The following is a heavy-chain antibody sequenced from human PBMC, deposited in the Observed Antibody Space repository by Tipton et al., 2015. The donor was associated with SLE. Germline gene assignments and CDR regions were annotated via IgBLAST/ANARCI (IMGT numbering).Heavy chain of an antibody. D-gene: IGHD1-7*01. CDR1: GGSISSGSYY. CDR2: ILHSGST. CDR3: ARASWTWNSGYMDV. J-gene: IGHJ6*03. V-gene: IGHV4-30-2*01. Sequence: TLSLTCTVSGGSISSGSYYWSWIRQPAGKGLEWIGYILHSGSTYYNPSLKSRVTISVDRSRNEFSLKLTSVTAADTAVYYCARASWTWNSGYMDVWGKGTTVSVSS.